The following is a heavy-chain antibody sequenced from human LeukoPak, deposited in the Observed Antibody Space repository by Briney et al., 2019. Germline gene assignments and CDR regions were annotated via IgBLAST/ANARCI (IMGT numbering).Heavy chain of an antibody. CDR2: ISTGSSRI. D-gene: IGHD3-3*02. Sequence: GGSLRLSCAASGFTFSSYSMSWVRQAPGKGLEWISYISTGSSRIYYADSVKGRVTISRDNAKNSLFLQMNSLRDEDTAVYYCAREGSLADWGQGTLVAVSS. CDR1: GFTFSSYS. J-gene: IGHJ4*02. V-gene: IGHV3-48*02. CDR3: AREGSLAD.